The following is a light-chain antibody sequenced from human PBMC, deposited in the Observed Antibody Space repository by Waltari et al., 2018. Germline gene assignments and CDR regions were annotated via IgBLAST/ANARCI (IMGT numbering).Light chain of an antibody. V-gene: IGLV1-51*02. J-gene: IGLJ2*01. CDR3: GTYDSSVSTGL. Sequence: QSVLTQPPSVSAAPGQKVTISCPGNSLKLEIPYVSWYKQFPGAAPKPLVYENNKRPSEIPDRFSGSKSGTSATLDITGLQTGDEADYYCGTYDSSVSTGLFGGGTKLTVL. CDR1: SLKLEIPY. CDR2: ENN.